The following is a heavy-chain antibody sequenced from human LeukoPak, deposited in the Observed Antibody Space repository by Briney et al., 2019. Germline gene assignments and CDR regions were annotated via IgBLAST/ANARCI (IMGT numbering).Heavy chain of an antibody. Sequence: GGSLRLSCAASGFTVSSSYMSWVRQAPGKGLEWVSVFYSGGKTYYTDSVKGRFTISRDNSKNTLYLQMNSLRAEDTAVYYCAKQAFITVAGTVDYWGQGTLVTVSS. CDR1: GFTVSSSY. CDR3: AKQAFITVAGTVDY. V-gene: IGHV3-53*01. CDR2: FYSGGKT. J-gene: IGHJ4*02. D-gene: IGHD6-19*01.